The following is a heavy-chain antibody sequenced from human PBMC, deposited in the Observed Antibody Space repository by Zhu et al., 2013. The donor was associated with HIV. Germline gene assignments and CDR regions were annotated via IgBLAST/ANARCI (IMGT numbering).Heavy chain of an antibody. Sequence: QVHLVQSGAAVKKPGSSVRLSCALSGGSFGKSGIFWLQLTPIRGLEWMGTLIPMLGTPNYAQQFLGRLTIDADKSTNTAHMELRGLAFDDTAIYYCATDGGTAATLYVFESWGPGTLVTVSA. CDR1: GGSFGKSG. D-gene: IGHD6-25*01. V-gene: IGHV1-69*06. CDR3: ATDGGTAATLYVFES. CDR2: LIPMLGTP. J-gene: IGHJ4*02.